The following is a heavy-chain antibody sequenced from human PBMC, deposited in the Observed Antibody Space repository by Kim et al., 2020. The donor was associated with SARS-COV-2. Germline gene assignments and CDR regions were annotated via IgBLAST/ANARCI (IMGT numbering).Heavy chain of an antibody. Sequence: ADSVKGRFTISRDNAKNSLYLRINSLRAEDTAVYYCARYLLGIAAAGTDYCGQGTLVTVSS. D-gene: IGHD6-13*01. J-gene: IGHJ4*02. CDR3: ARYLLGIAAAGTDY. V-gene: IGHV3-21*01.